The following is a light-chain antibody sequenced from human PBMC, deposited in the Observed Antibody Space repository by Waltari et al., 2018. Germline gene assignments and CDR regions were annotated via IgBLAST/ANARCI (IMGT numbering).Light chain of an antibody. Sequence: DIQMTQSPSSLSASVVDLVTITCRASQSISIYLNWYQQKPGKAPKLLIYAASTLQSGVPSRFSGSGSGTDFTLTISSLQPEDFATYYCQKSSSTPPWTFGQGTKLEIK. J-gene: IGKJ1*01. CDR1: QSISIY. CDR2: AAS. V-gene: IGKV1-39*01. CDR3: QKSSSTPPWT.